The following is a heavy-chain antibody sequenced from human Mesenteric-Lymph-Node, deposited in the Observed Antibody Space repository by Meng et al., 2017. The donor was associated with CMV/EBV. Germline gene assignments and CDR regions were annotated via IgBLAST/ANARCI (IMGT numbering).Heavy chain of an antibody. J-gene: IGHJ4*02. CDR2: IYSGGST. Sequence: GESLKISCAASGFTVSSNYMSWVRQAPGKGLEWVSVIYSGGSTYYADSVKGRFTISRGNSKNTVYLQMSSLRAEDTAVYYCARGPRIGDFYDRSGYYANFDYWGQGTLVTVSS. CDR3: ARGPRIGDFYDRSGYYANFDY. V-gene: IGHV3-53*01. D-gene: IGHD3-22*01. CDR1: GFTVSSNY.